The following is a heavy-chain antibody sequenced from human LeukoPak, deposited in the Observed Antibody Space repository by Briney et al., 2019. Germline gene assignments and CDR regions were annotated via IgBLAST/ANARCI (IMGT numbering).Heavy chain of an antibody. CDR2: INPNSGGT. Sequence: ASVKVSCKASGYTFTGYYLNWVRQAPGQGLEWMGWINPNSGGTNYAQKFQGWVTMTRDTSISTAYMEMSRLRSDDTAVYYCAREKEWELRSRVGMDVWGQGTTVTVSS. CDR1: GYTFTGYY. D-gene: IGHD1-26*01. CDR3: AREKEWELRSRVGMDV. J-gene: IGHJ6*02. V-gene: IGHV1-2*04.